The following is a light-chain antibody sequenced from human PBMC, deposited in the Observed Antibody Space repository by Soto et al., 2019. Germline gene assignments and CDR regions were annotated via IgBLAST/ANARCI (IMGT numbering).Light chain of an antibody. J-gene: IGLJ1*01. V-gene: IGLV2-14*01. CDR3: SSYTTSRTLV. CDR1: SSDVGGYKF. Sequence: QSALTQPASVSASPGQSITISCTGTSSDVGGYKFVSWYQHHPGKAPKLMIYDVTNRPSGVSSRFSGSKSGNTASLSISGLRAEDEADYYCSSYTTSRTLVFATGTKVTVL. CDR2: DVT.